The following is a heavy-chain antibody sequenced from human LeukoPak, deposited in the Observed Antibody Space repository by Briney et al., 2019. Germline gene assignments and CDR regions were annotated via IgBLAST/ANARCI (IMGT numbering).Heavy chain of an antibody. V-gene: IGHV4-4*07. D-gene: IGHD1-26*01. CDR1: GGSISSYY. CDR2: IYTSGST. CDR3: ARDRYSGSYRGNFDY. J-gene: IGHJ4*02. Sequence: SETLSLTCTVSGGSISSYYWSWIRQPAGKGLEWIGRIYTSGSTNYNPSLKSRVTMSVDTSKNQFSLKLSSVTAADTAVYYCARDRYSGSYRGNFDYWGQGTLVTVSS.